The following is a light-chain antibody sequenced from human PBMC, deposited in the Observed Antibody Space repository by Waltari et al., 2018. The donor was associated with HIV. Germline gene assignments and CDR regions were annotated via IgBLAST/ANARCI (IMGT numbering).Light chain of an antibody. V-gene: IGLV2-14*03. Sequence: QSALTQPASVSGSPGQSITIPCTGTSSDVGGYNYVPWYQQHPGKAPKLMIYHVSNRPSGVSNRFSGSKSGNTASLTISGLQAEDEADYYCTSYTSSNTLVIFGGGTKLTVL. CDR1: SSDVGGYNY. CDR2: HVS. CDR3: TSYTSSNTLVI. J-gene: IGLJ2*01.